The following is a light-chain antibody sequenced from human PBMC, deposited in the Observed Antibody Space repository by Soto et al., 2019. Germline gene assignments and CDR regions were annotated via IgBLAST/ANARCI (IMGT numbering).Light chain of an antibody. CDR2: EVS. CDR1: SSDVGGYNY. CDR3: SSYTSSSTNVV. J-gene: IGLJ2*01. Sequence: QSVLTQPASVSGSPGQSITISCTGTSSDVGGYNYVSWYQQHPGKATKLMIYEVSNRPSGVSNRFSGSKSGNTASLTISGLQADDEADYYCSSYTSSSTNVVFGGGTKLTVL. V-gene: IGLV2-14*01.